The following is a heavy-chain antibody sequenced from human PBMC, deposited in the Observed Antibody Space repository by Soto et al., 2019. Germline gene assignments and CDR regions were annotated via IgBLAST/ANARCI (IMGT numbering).Heavy chain of an antibody. D-gene: IGHD2-15*01. CDR3: ARYPTAAPFDI. J-gene: IGHJ3*02. CDR2: MSYDGFNK. CDR1: GFTFSSYG. V-gene: IGHV3-30*03. Sequence: PGGSLRLSCAASGFTFSSYGMHWVRQAPGKGLEWLAFMSYDGFNKYYADSVKGRFTISRDNFKDTLFLQMNTLRADDTAMYYCARYPTAAPFDIWGQGTMVTVSS.